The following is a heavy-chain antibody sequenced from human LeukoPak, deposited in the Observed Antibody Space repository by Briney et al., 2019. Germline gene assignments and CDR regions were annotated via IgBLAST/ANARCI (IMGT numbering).Heavy chain of an antibody. CDR2: ISPYNGNT. Sequence: GASVKVSCKTSGYTFTSYGINWVRQAPGQGLEWMGWISPYNGNTNYAQNLQGRVTMTTDTSTSTAYMELRSLRSDDTAVYYCAKEGVNRLFDYWGQGTLVTVSS. CDR1: GYTFTSYG. V-gene: IGHV1-18*01. CDR3: AKEGVNRLFDY. D-gene: IGHD3-10*01. J-gene: IGHJ4*02.